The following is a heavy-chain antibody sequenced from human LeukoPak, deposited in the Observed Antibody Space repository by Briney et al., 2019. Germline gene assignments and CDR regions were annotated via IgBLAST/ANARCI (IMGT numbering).Heavy chain of an antibody. V-gene: IGHV3-74*01. CDR1: AFTFSSYG. Sequence: GGSLRLSCAASAFTFSSYGMHWVRQAPGKGLVWVSRVNSDGSSTSYADPVKGRFTISRDNAKNTVYLQMNSLRAEDTAVYYCGRGGKVEQLVLARWGQGSLVTVSS. CDR2: VNSDGSST. D-gene: IGHD6-13*01. J-gene: IGHJ4*02. CDR3: GRGGKVEQLVLAR.